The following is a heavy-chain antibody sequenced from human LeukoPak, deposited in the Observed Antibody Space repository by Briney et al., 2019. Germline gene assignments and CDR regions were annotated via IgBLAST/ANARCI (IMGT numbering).Heavy chain of an antibody. J-gene: IGHJ4*02. CDR1: GGSISSGSYY. D-gene: IGHD3-9*01. CDR2: IYTSGST. Sequence: PSQTLSLTCTVSGGSISSGSYYWSWIRQPAGKGLEWIGRIYTSGSTNYNPSLKSRVTISVDTSKNQFSLKLSSVTAADTAIYYCATSVGFFDYLSQGDYYFDYWGQGTLVAVSS. V-gene: IGHV4-61*02. CDR3: ATSVGFFDYLSQGDYYFDY.